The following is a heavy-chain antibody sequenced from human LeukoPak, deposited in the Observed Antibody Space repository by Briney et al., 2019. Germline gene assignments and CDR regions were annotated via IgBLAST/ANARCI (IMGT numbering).Heavy chain of an antibody. D-gene: IGHD6-13*01. V-gene: IGHV6-1*01. Sequence: SQTLSLTCATSGDSVSSNSAAWNWIRQSPSRGLEWLGRTYYRSQWYNDYAVSVKSRITINPDTSKNQFSLQLNSVTPEDTAVYYCARVLEYSSSWNWVDYWGQGTLVTVSS. CDR2: TYYRSQWYN. J-gene: IGHJ5*01. CDR3: ARVLEYSSSWNWVDY. CDR1: GDSVSSNSAA.